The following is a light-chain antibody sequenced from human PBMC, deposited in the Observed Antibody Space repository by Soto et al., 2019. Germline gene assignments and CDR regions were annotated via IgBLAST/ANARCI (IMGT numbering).Light chain of an antibody. Sequence: VLSHSPCAMSLSPGGRATISCRASQSVSTYLAWYQQKPGQAPRLLIYGASSRATGIPDRFSGSGSGTDFTLTISRLEPEDFAVYYCQQYGSSPSTFGQGTKLDIK. CDR2: GAS. J-gene: IGKJ1*01. CDR1: QSVSTY. V-gene: IGKV3-20*01. CDR3: QQYGSSPST.